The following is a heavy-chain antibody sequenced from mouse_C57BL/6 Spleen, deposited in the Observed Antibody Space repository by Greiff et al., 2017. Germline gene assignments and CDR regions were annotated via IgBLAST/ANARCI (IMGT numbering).Heavy chain of an antibody. D-gene: IGHD1-1*01. CDR3: ARVRVGGYYAMDY. V-gene: IGHV1-18*01. CDR1: GYTFTDYN. CDR2: INPNNGGT. J-gene: IGHJ4*01. Sequence: EVKLQQSGPELVKPGASVKIPCKASGYTFTDYNMDWVKQSHGKSLEWIGDINPNNGGTIYNQKFKGKATLTVDKSSSTAYMELRSLTSEDTAVYYCARVRVGGYYAMDYWGQGTSVTVSS.